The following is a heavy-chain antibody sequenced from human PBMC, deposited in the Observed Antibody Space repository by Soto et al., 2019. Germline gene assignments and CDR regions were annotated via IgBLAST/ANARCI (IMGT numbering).Heavy chain of an antibody. J-gene: IGHJ6*02. CDR3: VTAPWPLPYILDV. Sequence: GASVKVSCKASGYTFTGYYMHWVRQAPGQGLEWVGWINPNNSDTSYAQKYQDRVTLTRDTSINTGYMELGSLRSDDTAVFYCVTAPWPLPYILDVWGQGTTATVSS. CDR1: GYTFTGYY. D-gene: IGHD1-1*01. V-gene: IGHV1-2*02. CDR2: INPNNSDT.